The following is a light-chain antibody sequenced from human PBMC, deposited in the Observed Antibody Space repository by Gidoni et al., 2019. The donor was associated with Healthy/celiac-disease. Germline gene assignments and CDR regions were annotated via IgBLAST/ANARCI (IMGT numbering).Light chain of an antibody. Sequence: SYELTQPPSVSFSPGQTARITCSGDALPKQYAYWYQQKPGQAPVRVIYKDSERPSGIPERFSGSSSGTTVTLTISGVQAEDEADYYCQSADSSGTYVVFGGGTKLTVL. CDR3: QSADSSGTYVV. CDR2: KDS. J-gene: IGLJ2*01. CDR1: ALPKQY. V-gene: IGLV3-25*02.